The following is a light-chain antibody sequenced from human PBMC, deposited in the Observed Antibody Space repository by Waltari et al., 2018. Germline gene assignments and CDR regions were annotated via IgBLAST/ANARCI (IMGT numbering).Light chain of an antibody. V-gene: IGKV3-15*01. CDR2: DAS. CDR3: QQYNNWPLYT. J-gene: IGKJ2*01. Sequence: EAMMTQSPATLSVSPGYRATLSCRASQSVSNNVAWFQQKHGQAPSLLIYDASTRATGVPARFSGIGSGTEFTLTISSLQTEDFAVYYCQQYNNWPLYTFGQGTKLEIK. CDR1: QSVSNN.